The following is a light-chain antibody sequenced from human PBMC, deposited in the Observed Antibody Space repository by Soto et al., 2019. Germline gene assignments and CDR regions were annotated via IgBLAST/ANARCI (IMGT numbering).Light chain of an antibody. CDR1: QEISNY. V-gene: IGKV1-33*01. J-gene: IGKJ3*01. CDR2: DAS. Sequence: DIQMTQSPSSLSASVGDRVTITCQASQEISNYLNWYQQKPGKATKLLIYDASNLETGVPSRFSGSGSGTDFTFTISSLQPEDIATYYCQQDDNLRWVNFGPGTKVDIK. CDR3: QQDDNLRWVN.